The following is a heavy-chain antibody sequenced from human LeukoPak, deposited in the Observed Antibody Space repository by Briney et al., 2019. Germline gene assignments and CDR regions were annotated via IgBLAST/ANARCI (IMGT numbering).Heavy chain of an antibody. Sequence: GGSLRLSCAVSGFTFSSYAMSWVRQAPGKGLEWVSGINSSGGSTYYADSVKGRFTISRDNSKNTLYLQMNSLRAEDTAVYYCARDYEVVADYYYYGMDVWGQGTTVAVSS. CDR1: GFTFSSYA. J-gene: IGHJ6*02. V-gene: IGHV3-23*01. CDR2: INSSGGST. CDR3: ARDYEVVADYYYYGMDV. D-gene: IGHD2-15*01.